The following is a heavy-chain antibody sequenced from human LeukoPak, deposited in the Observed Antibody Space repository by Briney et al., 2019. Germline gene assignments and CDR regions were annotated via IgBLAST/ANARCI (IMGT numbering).Heavy chain of an antibody. CDR3: ARDRVGATLVGRRENYYYMDV. CDR1: GFTFSSYA. CDR2: ISYDGSNK. D-gene: IGHD1-26*01. Sequence: GGSMRLSCAASGFTFSSYAMHWVRQAPGKGLEWVAVISYDGSNKYYADSVKGRFTISRDNSKNTLYLQMNSLRAEDTAVYYCARDRVGATLVGRRENYYYMDVWGKGTTVTVSS. J-gene: IGHJ6*03. V-gene: IGHV3-30*04.